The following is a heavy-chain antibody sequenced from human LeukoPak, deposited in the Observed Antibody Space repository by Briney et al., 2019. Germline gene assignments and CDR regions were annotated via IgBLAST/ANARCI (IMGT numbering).Heavy chain of an antibody. J-gene: IGHJ4*02. CDR1: GFTFSSYA. V-gene: IGHV3-23*01. D-gene: IGHD2-15*01. Sequence: GGSLRLSGAASGFTFSSYAMSWVRQAPGKGLEWVSAISNNGGYTYYADSVQGRFTISRDNSKSTLCLQMNSLRAEDTAVYYCAKQLGYCSDGSCYFPYWGQGTLVTVSS. CDR3: AKQLGYCSDGSCYFPY. CDR2: ISNNGGYT.